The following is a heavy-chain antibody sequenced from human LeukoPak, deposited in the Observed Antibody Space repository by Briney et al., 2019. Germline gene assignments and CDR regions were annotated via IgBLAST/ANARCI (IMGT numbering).Heavy chain of an antibody. CDR2: ISLRGLT. J-gene: IGHJ4*02. CDR1: GGSISSTNW. D-gene: IGHD1-26*01. Sequence: SETLSLTCGVSGGSISSTNWWSWVRQPPGQGLEWIGEISLRGLTNYNPSPKSRVTMSLDKSKNLLSLNLTSVTAADTAVYYCSRESGAFCPFGYSGQGTLVTVSS. CDR3: SRESGAFCPFGY. V-gene: IGHV4-4*02.